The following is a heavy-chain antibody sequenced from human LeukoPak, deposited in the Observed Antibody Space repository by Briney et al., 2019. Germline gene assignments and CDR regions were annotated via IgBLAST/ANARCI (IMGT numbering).Heavy chain of an antibody. J-gene: IGHJ4*02. V-gene: IGHV3-15*01. CDR1: GFTFSTYW. D-gene: IGHD2-21*02. CDR3: TTSYCGGDCYYYEGY. Sequence: PGGSLRLSCAGSGFTFSTYWMTWVRQAPGKGLEWVGRIKSKTDGGTTDYAAPVKGRFTISRDDSKSTLFLQMDSLKTEDTAVYYCTTSYCGGDCYYYEGYWGQGTLVTVSS. CDR2: IKSKTDGGTT.